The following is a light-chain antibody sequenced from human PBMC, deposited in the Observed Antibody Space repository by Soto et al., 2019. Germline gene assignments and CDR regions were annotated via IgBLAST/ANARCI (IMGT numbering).Light chain of an antibody. CDR3: QQYGSSPRT. Sequence: EIVLTQSPGTLSLSPGERATLSCRASQNVGSRYLAWYQQKPGQAPRLLIYGTSNRATGIPDRFSGSGSGTDFSLTLSSLEPGDLAVYYCQQYGSSPRTVGQGTKVEIK. CDR1: QNVGSRY. J-gene: IGKJ1*01. CDR2: GTS. V-gene: IGKV3-20*01.